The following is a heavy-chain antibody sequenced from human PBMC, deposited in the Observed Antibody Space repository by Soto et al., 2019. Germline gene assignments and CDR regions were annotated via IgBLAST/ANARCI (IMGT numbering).Heavy chain of an antibody. D-gene: IGHD1-26*01. CDR2: IWYDGSNK. CDR1: GFTFSSYG. V-gene: IGHV3-33*01. J-gene: IGHJ4*02. Sequence: GGSLRLSCAASGFTFSSYGMHWVRQAPGKGLEWVAVIWYDGSNKYYADSVKGRFTISRDNSKNTLYPQMNSLRAEDTAVYYCAREPKWNYFDYWGQGTLVTVSS. CDR3: AREPKWNYFDY.